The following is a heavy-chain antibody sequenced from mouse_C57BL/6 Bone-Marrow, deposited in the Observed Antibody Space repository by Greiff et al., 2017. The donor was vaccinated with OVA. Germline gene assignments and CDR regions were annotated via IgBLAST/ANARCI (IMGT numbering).Heavy chain of an antibody. CDR1: GYTFTSYT. Sequence: VQLVESGAELARPGASVKMSCKASGYTFTSYTMHWVKQRPGQGLEWIGYINPSSGYTKYNQKFKDKATLTADKSSSTAYMQLSSLTSEDSAVYYCARSGGLPYFDYWGQGTTLTVSS. D-gene: IGHD2-2*01. V-gene: IGHV1-4*01. CDR3: ARSGGLPYFDY. J-gene: IGHJ2*01. CDR2: INPSSGYT.